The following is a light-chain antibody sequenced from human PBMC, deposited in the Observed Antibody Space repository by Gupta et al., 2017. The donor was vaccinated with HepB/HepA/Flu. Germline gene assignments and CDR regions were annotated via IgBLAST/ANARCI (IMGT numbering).Light chain of an antibody. V-gene: IGKV1-39*02. Sequence: DIQMTQSPSSLSASIGDRVTFTCRTTQDIKSFLNWYQHKPGKAPKLLIYAASILQTGVPSRFSGSGSETHFTLTIAVLQPEDFATYYCQEADSSQFIFGGGTRIEIK. CDR1: QDIKSF. CDR3: QEADSSQFI. J-gene: IGKJ4*01. CDR2: AAS.